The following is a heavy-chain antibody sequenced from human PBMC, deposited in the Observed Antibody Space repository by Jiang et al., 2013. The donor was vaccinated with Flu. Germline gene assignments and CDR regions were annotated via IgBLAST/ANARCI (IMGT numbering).Heavy chain of an antibody. CDR3: ARQSGVRGVMWWFDP. J-gene: IGHJ5*02. V-gene: IGHV4-39*01. CDR2: IYYSGST. D-gene: IGHD3-10*01. CDR1: GGSISSSSYY. Sequence: LLKPSETLSLTCTVSGGSISSSSYYWGWIRQPPGKGLEWIGSIYYSGSTYYNPSLKSRVTISVDTSKNQFSLKLSSVTAADTAVYYCARQSGVRGVMWWFDPWGQGTLVTVSS.